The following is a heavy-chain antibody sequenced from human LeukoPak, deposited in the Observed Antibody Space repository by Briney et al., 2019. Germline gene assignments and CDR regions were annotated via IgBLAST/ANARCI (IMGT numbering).Heavy chain of an antibody. Sequence: GGSLRLSCAASGFTFSSYAMTWVRQAPGKGLEWVSAISGTGSGTDYADSVKGRFTVSRDNSKNTLYLQMNSLRADDTAVYYCAIGYSGCDYFDYWGQGTLVTVSS. D-gene: IGHD5-12*01. J-gene: IGHJ4*02. CDR2: ISGTGSGT. V-gene: IGHV3-23*01. CDR3: AIGYSGCDYFDY. CDR1: GFTFSSYA.